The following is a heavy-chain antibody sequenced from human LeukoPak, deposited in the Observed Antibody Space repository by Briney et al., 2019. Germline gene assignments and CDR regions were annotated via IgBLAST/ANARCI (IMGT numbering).Heavy chain of an antibody. CDR3: ATYTNWVAGDV. J-gene: IGHJ6*02. D-gene: IGHD3-16*01. Sequence: GGSLRLSCAASGFNFDDYGMTWVRQAPGRGLEWVSGVNWSGSSTNYADSVKGRFTISRNNAKNSLFLQMDSLRAEDTAVYYCATYTNWVAGDVWGQGTTVSVSS. V-gene: IGHV3-20*04. CDR2: VNWSGSST. CDR1: GFNFDDYG.